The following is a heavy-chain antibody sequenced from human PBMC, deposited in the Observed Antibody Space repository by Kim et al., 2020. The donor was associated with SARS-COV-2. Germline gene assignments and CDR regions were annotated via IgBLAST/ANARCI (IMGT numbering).Heavy chain of an antibody. D-gene: IGHD2-2*01. Sequence: GGSLRLSCAASGFTFSSYAMSWVRQAPGKGLEWVSAISGSGGSTYYADSVKGRFTISRDNSKNTLYLQMNSLRAEDTAVYYCANPVPPQYQLLVDAAGTGHDAFDIWGQGTMVTVSS. CDR2: ISGSGGST. J-gene: IGHJ3*02. V-gene: IGHV3-23*01. CDR1: GFTFSSYA. CDR3: ANPVPPQYQLLVDAAGTGHDAFDI.